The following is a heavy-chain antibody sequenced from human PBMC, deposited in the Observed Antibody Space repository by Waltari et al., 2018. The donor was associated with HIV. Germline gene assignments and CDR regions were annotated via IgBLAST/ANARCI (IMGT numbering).Heavy chain of an antibody. D-gene: IGHD2-2*01. V-gene: IGHV3-7*01. CDR3: ATSRTFDY. J-gene: IGHJ4*02. CDR2: IKQDGGEK. CDR1: GFTFSSHW. Sequence: EVQLVESGGGLVQPGGSLRLSCAASGFTFSSHWMSWVRQAPGKGLEWVAKIKQDGGEKYYVDSVKGRFAISRDNAQNSLYLQMNNLRAEDTAVYFCATSRTFDYWGQGTLVTVSS.